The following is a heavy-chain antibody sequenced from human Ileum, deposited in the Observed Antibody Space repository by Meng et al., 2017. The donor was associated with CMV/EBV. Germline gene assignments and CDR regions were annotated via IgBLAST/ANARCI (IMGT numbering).Heavy chain of an antibody. D-gene: IGHD3-10*01. Sequence: SETLSLTCTVSGDSISTYWWSWIRQSPGKGLEWIGYIHHSGTTNHNPSLRSRVIMSVDTSRNQFSLKLTSVTAPDTAVYYCARDSYQYGSSTYNWFDPWGQGILVTVSS. CDR2: IHHSGTT. V-gene: IGHV4-59*01. CDR1: GDSISTYW. CDR3: ARDSYQYGSSTYNWFDP. J-gene: IGHJ5*02.